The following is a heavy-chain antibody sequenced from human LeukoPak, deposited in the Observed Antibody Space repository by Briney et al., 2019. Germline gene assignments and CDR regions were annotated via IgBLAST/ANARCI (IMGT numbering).Heavy chain of an antibody. D-gene: IGHD4-23*01. J-gene: IGHJ4*02. CDR1: GYTFTGYF. CDR3: AILAYAVVSH. Sequence: GASVKVSCKTSGYTFTGYFIHWVRQAPGQGLEWMGWINPNSGVTSYAQKFQGRVTVTRDTSISTAYMELSRLRSDDTAVYYCAILAYAVVSHWGQGTLVTVSS. V-gene: IGHV1-2*02. CDR2: INPNSGVT.